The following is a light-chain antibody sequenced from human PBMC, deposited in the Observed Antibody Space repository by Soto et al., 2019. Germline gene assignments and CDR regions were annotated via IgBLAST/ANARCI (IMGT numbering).Light chain of an antibody. J-gene: IGKJ5*01. CDR2: AAS. V-gene: IGKV3-15*01. CDR1: QSVNSN. Sequence: IVMTQSPATLSVSPGERATLSCRASQSVNSNLAWYQQKPGQAPRLLIYAASTRATGIPARFSGSGSGTEFALTISSLQSEDFAVYYYQQYNNWPPITFGQGTRLEIK. CDR3: QQYNNWPPIT.